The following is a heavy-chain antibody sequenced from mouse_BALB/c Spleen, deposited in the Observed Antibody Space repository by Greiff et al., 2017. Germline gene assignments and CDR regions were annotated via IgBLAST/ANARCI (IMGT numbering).Heavy chain of an antibody. CDR1: GFNIKDYY. D-gene: IGHD3-2*01. J-gene: IGHJ3*01. Sequence: VQLKESGAELVRPGALVKLSCKASGFNIKDYYMHWVKQRPEQGLEWIGWIDPENGNTIYDPKFQGKASITADTSSNTAYLQLSSLTSEDTAVYYCAQDSSGWFAYWGQGTLVTVSA. CDR2: IDPENGNT. V-gene: IGHV14-1*02. CDR3: AQDSSGWFAY.